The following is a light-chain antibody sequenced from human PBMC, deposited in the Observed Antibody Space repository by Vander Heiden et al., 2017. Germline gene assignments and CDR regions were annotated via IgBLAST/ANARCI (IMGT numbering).Light chain of an antibody. Sequence: DIQMTQSPSSLSASVGDRVTITCRASQTISTYLNWYQQKPGKAPNLLIYAASSLQTGVPSRFSGSGSGTDFTLTISSLQSEDCATYYCQQSYNTPRTFGQGTKVEV. CDR1: QTISTY. CDR2: AAS. CDR3: QQSYNTPRT. J-gene: IGKJ1*01. V-gene: IGKV1-39*01.